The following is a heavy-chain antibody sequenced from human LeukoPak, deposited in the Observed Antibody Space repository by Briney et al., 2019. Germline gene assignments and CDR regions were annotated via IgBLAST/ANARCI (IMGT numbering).Heavy chain of an antibody. CDR1: GFTFSSYS. CDR2: ISSSSSYI. J-gene: IGHJ4*02. CDR3: ARHLGGSLTFDY. D-gene: IGHD3-3*01. V-gene: IGHV3-21*04. Sequence: GGSLRLSCAASGFTFSSYSMNWVRQVPGKGLEWVSSISSSSSYIYYADSVKGRFTISRDNSKNTLYLQMNSLRAEDTAVYYCARHLGGSLTFDYWGQGTLVTVSS.